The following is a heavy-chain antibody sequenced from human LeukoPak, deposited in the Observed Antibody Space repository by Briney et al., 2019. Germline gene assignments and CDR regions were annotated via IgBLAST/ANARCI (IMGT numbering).Heavy chain of an antibody. CDR2: IKEDGSEE. Sequence: PGGSLRLSCAASGFSFSTSWPSWVRQAPGKGLECVAIIKEDGSEEYYVASVNGRFTISRDNAKNSLYLQMNSLRAEDTAVYYCARVGAAVDNAFDIWGQGTMVTVSS. J-gene: IGHJ3*02. V-gene: IGHV3-7*05. D-gene: IGHD6-19*01. CDR1: GFSFSTSW. CDR3: ARVGAAVDNAFDI.